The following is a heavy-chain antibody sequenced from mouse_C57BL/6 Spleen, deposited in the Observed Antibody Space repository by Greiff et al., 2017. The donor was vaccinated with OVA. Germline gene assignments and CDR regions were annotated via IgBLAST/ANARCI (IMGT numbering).Heavy chain of an antibody. D-gene: IGHD2-3*01. V-gene: IGHV2-3*01. Sequence: QVQLQQSGPGLVAPSQSLSITCTVSGFSLTSYGVSWVRQPPGKGLEWLGVIWGAGSTNYHSALISRLSISKDNSKSQVFLKLNSLQTDDTATYYCAGGWLLDAMDYWGQGTSVTVSS. CDR3: AGGWLLDAMDY. CDR2: IWGAGST. J-gene: IGHJ4*01. CDR1: GFSLTSYG.